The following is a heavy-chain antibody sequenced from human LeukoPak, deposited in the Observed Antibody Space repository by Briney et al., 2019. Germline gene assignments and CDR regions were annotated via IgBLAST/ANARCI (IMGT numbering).Heavy chain of an antibody. Sequence: SETLSLTCVVYGGSFSGYHWSWIRQSPGKGLEWIGEINHSGSTNYNPSLKSRVTISVDTSKNQFSLKLSSVTAADTAVYYCARGRGYCSSTSCYSYYYYYYMDVWGKGTTVTISS. CDR3: ARGRGYCSSTSCYSYYYYYYMDV. V-gene: IGHV4-34*01. D-gene: IGHD2-2*02. J-gene: IGHJ6*03. CDR2: INHSGST. CDR1: GGSFSGYH.